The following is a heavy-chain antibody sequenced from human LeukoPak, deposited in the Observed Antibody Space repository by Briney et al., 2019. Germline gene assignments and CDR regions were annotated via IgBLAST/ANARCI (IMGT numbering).Heavy chain of an antibody. CDR2: IYSGGST. CDR3: AKAPVTSCRGAYCYPFDY. V-gene: IGHV3-66*01. Sequence: GGSLRLSCAASEFSVGSNYVTWVRQAPGKGLEWVSLIYSGGSTYYADSVKGSFTISRDNAKNSLYLQMNSLRAEDAAVYYCAKAPVTSCRGAYCYPFDYWGQGTLVTVSS. D-gene: IGHD2-21*01. J-gene: IGHJ4*02. CDR1: EFSVGSNY.